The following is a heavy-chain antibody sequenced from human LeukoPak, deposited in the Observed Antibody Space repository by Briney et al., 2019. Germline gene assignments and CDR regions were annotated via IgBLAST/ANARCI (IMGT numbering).Heavy chain of an antibody. CDR2: MNPNSGNT. CDR1: GYTFTSYD. CDR3: ARGLITMVPGGDYYYYMDV. J-gene: IGHJ6*03. D-gene: IGHD3-10*01. V-gene: IGHV1-8*01. Sequence: ASVKVSCKASGYTFTSYDINWVRQATGQGLEWMGWMNPNSGNTGYAQKFQGRVTMTRNTSISTAYVELSSLRSEDTAVYYCARGLITMVPGGDYYYYMDVWGKGTTVTVSS.